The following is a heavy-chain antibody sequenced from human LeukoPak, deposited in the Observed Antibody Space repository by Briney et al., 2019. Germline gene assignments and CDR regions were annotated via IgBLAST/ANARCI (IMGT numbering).Heavy chain of an antibody. Sequence: GRSLRLSCAASGFTFRSYGMHWVRQAPGKGLEWVAVISYDGSNEYYVDSVKGRFTISRDNSKNTLYLQTDSLRAEDTAVYYCAKCSRPGYTSGWCNWIDPWGQGTLVTVSS. J-gene: IGHJ5*02. CDR2: ISYDGSNE. V-gene: IGHV3-30*18. CDR1: GFTFRSYG. CDR3: AKCSRPGYTSGWCNWIDP. D-gene: IGHD6-19*01.